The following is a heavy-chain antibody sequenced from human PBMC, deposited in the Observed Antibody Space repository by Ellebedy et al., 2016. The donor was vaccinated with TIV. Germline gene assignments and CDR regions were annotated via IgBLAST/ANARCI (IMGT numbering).Heavy chain of an antibody. V-gene: IGHV3-30*03. D-gene: IGHD1-26*01. CDR3: ARVEVGAGDFDY. J-gene: IGHJ4*02. CDR2: ISYDGSNK. Sequence: GESLKISCAASGFTFSSYGMHWVRQAPGKGLEWVAVISYDGSNKYYADSVKGRFTISRDNSKNTLYLQMNSLGAEDTAVYYCARVEVGAGDFDYWGQGTLVTVSS. CDR1: GFTFSSYG.